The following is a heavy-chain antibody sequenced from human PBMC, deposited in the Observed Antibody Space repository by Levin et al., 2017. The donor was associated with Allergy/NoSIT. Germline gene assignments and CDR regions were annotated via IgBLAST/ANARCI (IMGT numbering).Heavy chain of an antibody. Sequence: GWSLRLSCAASGFTFSSYGMHWVRQAPGKGLEWVAVIWYDGSNKYYADSVKGRFTISRDNSKNTLYLQMNSLRAEDTAVYYCARVSWNDNDAFDIWGQGTMVTVSS. CDR2: IWYDGSNK. V-gene: IGHV3-33*01. D-gene: IGHD1-1*01. CDR1: GFTFSSYG. J-gene: IGHJ3*02. CDR3: ARVSWNDNDAFDI.